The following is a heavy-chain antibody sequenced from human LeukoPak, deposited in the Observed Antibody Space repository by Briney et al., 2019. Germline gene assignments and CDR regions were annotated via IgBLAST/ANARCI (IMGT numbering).Heavy chain of an antibody. V-gene: IGHV1-8*01. CDR1: GYTFTSYD. Sequence: ASVKVSCKASGYTFTSYDINWVRQATGQGLEWMGWMNPNSGNTGYAQKFQGRVTMTRNTSISTAYMELSSLRSEDTAVYYCARGYYYGSGSYYAYWGQGILVTVSS. CDR3: ARGYYYGSGSYYAY. CDR2: MNPNSGNT. J-gene: IGHJ4*02. D-gene: IGHD3-10*01.